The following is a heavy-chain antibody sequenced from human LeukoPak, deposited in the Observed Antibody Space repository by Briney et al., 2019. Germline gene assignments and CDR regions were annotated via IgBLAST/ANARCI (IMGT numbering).Heavy chain of an antibody. CDR1: GFTFSSYA. CDR2: ISGSSGNT. Sequence: GGSLRLSCAASGFTFSSYAMSWVRQAPGKGLEWVSAISGSSGNTYYADSVKGRFTISRDNSKNTLYLQMNSLRAEDTAVYYCAKALGGYKGLGGQGTLVTVSS. V-gene: IGHV3-23*01. D-gene: IGHD5-24*01. CDR3: AKALGGYKGL. J-gene: IGHJ4*02.